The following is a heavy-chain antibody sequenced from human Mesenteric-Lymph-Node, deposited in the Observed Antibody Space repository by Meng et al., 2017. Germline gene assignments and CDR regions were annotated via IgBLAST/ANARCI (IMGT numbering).Heavy chain of an antibody. Sequence: QVQLQQWGAGLVKPSENLSRTCAVHGGSFSGYYWSWIRQPPGKGLEWIGEINHSGSTNYNPSLKSRVTISVDTSKNQFSLKLSSVTAADTAVYYCARGGGNSWYIDYWGQGTLVTVSS. CDR3: ARGGGNSWYIDY. CDR2: INHSGST. J-gene: IGHJ4*02. CDR1: GGSFSGYY. V-gene: IGHV4-34*01. D-gene: IGHD6-13*01.